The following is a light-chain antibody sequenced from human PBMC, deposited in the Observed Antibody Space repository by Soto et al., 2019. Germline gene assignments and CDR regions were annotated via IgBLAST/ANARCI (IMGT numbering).Light chain of an antibody. CDR3: QQYKNWLTWT. J-gene: IGKJ1*01. CDR2: GAS. V-gene: IGKV3-15*01. CDR1: QSVSSS. Sequence: EIVMTQSPATLSVSPGARATLSCRASQSVSSSLAWYQHKPGQAPRLLIYGASTRATGIPARFSGSGSGTEFTLAISSLQSEDLAVYYCQQYKNWLTWTFGQGTKVDIK.